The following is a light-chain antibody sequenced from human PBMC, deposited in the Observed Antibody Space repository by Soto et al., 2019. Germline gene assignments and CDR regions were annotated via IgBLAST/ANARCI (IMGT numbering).Light chain of an antibody. V-gene: IGKV1-6*01. Sequence: AIQLTQSPASLSASVGDRVTITCRASQGIRNDLGWFQQKTGKAPTLLIYAASSLQTGVPSRFSGSGSGTYFTLTISSLQVEDFATEYCLQEYRYPLTFGGGTKVEI. CDR2: AAS. CDR1: QGIRND. J-gene: IGKJ4*01. CDR3: LQEYRYPLT.